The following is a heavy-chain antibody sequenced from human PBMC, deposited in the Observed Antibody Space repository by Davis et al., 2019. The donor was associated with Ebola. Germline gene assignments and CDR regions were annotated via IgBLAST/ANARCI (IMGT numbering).Heavy chain of an antibody. V-gene: IGHV1-18*01. CDR2: ITTHNNNT. Sequence: ASVKVSCKASGYTFMSHGLSWVRHAPGQGLEWLGWITTHNNNTHSTKNLQGRITMTTDASTSTAYLELRGLRSDDTAVYYCARGLGVFGVVPDAFDVWGQGTMVTTSS. CDR1: GYTFMSHG. J-gene: IGHJ3*01. CDR3: ARGLGVFGVVPDAFDV. D-gene: IGHD3-3*01.